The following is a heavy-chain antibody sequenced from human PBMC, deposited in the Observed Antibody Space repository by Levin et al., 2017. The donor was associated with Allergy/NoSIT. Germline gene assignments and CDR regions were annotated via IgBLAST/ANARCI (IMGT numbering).Heavy chain of an antibody. D-gene: IGHD3-10*01. Sequence: SGPTLVKPTQTLTLTCTFSGFSLSTSGVGVGWIRQPPGKALEWLALIYWDDDMRYSPSLKTRLTVTKGTSRNQVVLTLTNIDPVDTATYYCAHEVYGSGVGYFDYWGQGTLVTVSS. CDR3: AHEVYGSGVGYFDY. J-gene: IGHJ4*02. CDR2: IYWDDDM. CDR1: GFSLSTSGVG. V-gene: IGHV2-5*02.